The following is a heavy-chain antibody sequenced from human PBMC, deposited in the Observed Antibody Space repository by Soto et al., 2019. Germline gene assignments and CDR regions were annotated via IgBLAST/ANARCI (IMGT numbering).Heavy chain of an antibody. CDR2: INSDGSVS. CDR1: GFTFSNYW. J-gene: IGHJ6*03. D-gene: IGHD2-15*01. Sequence: EVQLVESGGGLVQPGGSLRLSCAASGFTFSNYWMYWVRQAPGKGLEWVSRINSDGSVSSHADSVKGRLTISRDNVKNTMYLHMDSLIAEDTAVYYCARGDCVGGTCYSLAGSFYYYMDVWGKGTTVTV. CDR3: ARGDCVGGTCYSLAGSFYYYMDV. V-gene: IGHV3-74*02.